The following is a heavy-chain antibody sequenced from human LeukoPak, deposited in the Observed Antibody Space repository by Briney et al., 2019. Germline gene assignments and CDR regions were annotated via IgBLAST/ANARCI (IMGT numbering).Heavy chain of an antibody. V-gene: IGHV3-48*02. CDR3: ARDGIYGSGSYYNVNWFDP. CDR2: ISSSSTTI. CDR1: GFTFSTYN. Sequence: GGSLRLSCAASGFTFSTYNMNWVRQAPGKGLEWVSYISSSSTTIYNADSVKGRFTISRDNAKNSLYLQMDSLRDEDTAVYYCARDGIYGSGSYYNVNWFDPWGQGTLVTVSS. D-gene: IGHD3-10*01. J-gene: IGHJ5*02.